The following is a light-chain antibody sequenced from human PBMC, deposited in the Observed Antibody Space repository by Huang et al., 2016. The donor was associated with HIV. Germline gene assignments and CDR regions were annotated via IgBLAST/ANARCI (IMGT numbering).Light chain of an antibody. V-gene: IGKV3-11*01. J-gene: IGKJ4*01. CDR3: QQRSSGVT. Sequence: IVLTQSPATLSWYPGERVTLSCRASQSVGNYIAWYQQHPGQSPKLVIYDTSNRATGTTVRCSGSGSGTDFTLTISSLESEDFAVYYCQQRSSGVTFGGGTKVQVK. CDR1: QSVGNY. CDR2: DTS.